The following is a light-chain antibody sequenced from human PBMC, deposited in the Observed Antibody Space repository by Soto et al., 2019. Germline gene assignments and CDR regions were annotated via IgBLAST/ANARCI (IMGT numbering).Light chain of an antibody. CDR3: QTWGTGPWV. J-gene: IGLJ3*02. CDR2: INNDGSH. CDR1: SGHNSYA. V-gene: IGLV4-69*02. Sequence: QLVLTQSPSASASLGASVKLTCTLSSGHNSYAIAWHQQQPEKGPRYVMKINNDGSHIKGDGIPDRCSGSSSGAERYLTISSLQSEDEADYYCQTWGTGPWVFGGGTKLTVL.